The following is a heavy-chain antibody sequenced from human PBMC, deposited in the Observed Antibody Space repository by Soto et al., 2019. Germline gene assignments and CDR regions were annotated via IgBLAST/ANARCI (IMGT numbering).Heavy chain of an antibody. D-gene: IGHD5-12*01. CDR3: ARVGGSRHFDY. Sequence: QVQLVQSGAEVKKPRSSVKVSCKASGGTFSSYAISWVRQAPGQGLEWMGGIIPIFGTANYAQKFQGRVTITADESTSTAELVLSSLRSEDTAVYYRARVGGSRHFDYWGQGTLVTVSS. CDR2: IIPIFGTA. CDR1: GGTFSSYA. J-gene: IGHJ4*02. V-gene: IGHV1-69*01.